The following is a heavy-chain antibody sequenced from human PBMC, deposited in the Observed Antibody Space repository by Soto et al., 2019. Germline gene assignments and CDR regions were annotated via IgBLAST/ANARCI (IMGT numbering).Heavy chain of an antibody. V-gene: IGHV4-31*03. CDR2: IYYSGST. Sequence: SEILSLTCTVSGGSISSGGYYWSWIRQHPGKGLEWIGYIYYSGSTYYNPSLKSRVTISVDTSKNQFSLKLSSVTAADTAVYYCARDPRPIAAAGAVGWFDPWGQGTLVNVSS. CDR3: ARDPRPIAAAGAVGWFDP. D-gene: IGHD6-13*01. CDR1: GGSISSGGYY. J-gene: IGHJ5*02.